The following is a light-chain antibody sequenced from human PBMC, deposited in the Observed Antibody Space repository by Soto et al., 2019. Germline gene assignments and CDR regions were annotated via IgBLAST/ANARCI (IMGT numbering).Light chain of an antibody. CDR2: GVN. Sequence: QSVLTQPASVSGSPGQSITISCTGSSNDIGTYEYVSWHQHHPGRAPKLIIFGVNDRPSGISDRFSGSKSGNTASLTIFGLQLEDEPVYYCSSYTTGSTLPWVFGTGTKVNRP. CDR3: SSYTTGSTLPWV. CDR1: SNDIGTYEY. J-gene: IGLJ1*01. V-gene: IGLV2-14*01.